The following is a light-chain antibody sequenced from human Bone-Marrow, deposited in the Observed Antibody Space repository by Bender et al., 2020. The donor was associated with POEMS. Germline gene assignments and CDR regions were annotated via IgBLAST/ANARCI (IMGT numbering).Light chain of an antibody. Sequence: QSALTQPASVSGSPGQSITISCTGTSSDVGNYNYVSWYQHHPGKAPKLMIYEVTKRPSGVSNRFSGSKSANTASLTISGLQAEDEADYYCCSYAGTYTWVFGGGTKLTVL. CDR3: CSYAGTYTWV. CDR2: EVT. CDR1: SSDVGNYNY. V-gene: IGLV2-23*02. J-gene: IGLJ3*02.